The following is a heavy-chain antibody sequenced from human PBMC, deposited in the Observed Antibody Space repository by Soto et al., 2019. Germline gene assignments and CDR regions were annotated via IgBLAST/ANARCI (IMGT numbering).Heavy chain of an antibody. CDR3: ARDHRPSGSCLRLSYYGLDV. J-gene: IGHJ6*01. Sequence: SETLSLTCTVSGDCITSGDYYWTWIRQPPGKGLEWIGYIHYSGGTYYKSSLKSRLSISLDTSKNQSSLELTSVTAADTAVYYCARDHRPSGSCLRLSYYGLDVWGQGTKVT. V-gene: IGHV4-31*03. CDR1: GDCITSGDYY. CDR2: IHYSGGT. D-gene: IGHD1-26*01.